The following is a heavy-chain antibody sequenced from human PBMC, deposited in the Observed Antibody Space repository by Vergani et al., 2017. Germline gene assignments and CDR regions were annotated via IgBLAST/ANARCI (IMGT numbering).Heavy chain of an antibody. Sequence: QPQESGPALVKPSQTLSLTCSVSGGSVHTSTHYLGWTRQPAGGKLEWIGRLYMGGSTNYNPSLRGRVSLLLDTSKNQFFLNLTSMTAAYTALYFGVSTIWDGQSSDAYDSWGRGQRVTVSS. J-gene: IGHJ3*01. D-gene: IGHD3-16*01. CDR3: VSTIWDGQSSDAYDS. CDR2: LYMGGST. V-gene: IGHV4-61*02. CDR1: GGSVHTSTHY.